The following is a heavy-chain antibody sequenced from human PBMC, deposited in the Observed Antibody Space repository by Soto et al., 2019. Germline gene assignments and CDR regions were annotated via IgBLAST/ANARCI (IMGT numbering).Heavy chain of an antibody. Sequence: QVQLQESGPGLVKPSQTLSLTCTVSGGSISSSNYYWSWIRQHPGKGLEWIGNINYSGSTYYNPSLKSRVTTSVDTSKNQFSLRLGSVTAADTAVYFCARVKYSYMDVWGKGTTVTVSS. J-gene: IGHJ6*03. D-gene: IGHD2-15*01. V-gene: IGHV4-31*03. CDR1: GGSISSSNYY. CDR2: INYSGST. CDR3: ARVKYSYMDV.